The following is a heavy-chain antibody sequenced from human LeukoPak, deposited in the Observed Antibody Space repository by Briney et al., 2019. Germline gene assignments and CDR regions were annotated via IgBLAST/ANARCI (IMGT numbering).Heavy chain of an antibody. CDR1: GFTFSSSG. J-gene: IGHJ6*04. CDR2: ISSGADIT. V-gene: IGHV3-23*01. D-gene: IGHD3-10*02. CDR3: AELGITMIGGV. Sequence: PGGSLRLSCAASGFTFSSSGMSWVRQAPGKGLEWVSAISSGADITYYADSVKGRFTVSRDNAKNSLYLQMNSLRAEDTAVYYCAELGITMIGGVWGKGTTVTISS.